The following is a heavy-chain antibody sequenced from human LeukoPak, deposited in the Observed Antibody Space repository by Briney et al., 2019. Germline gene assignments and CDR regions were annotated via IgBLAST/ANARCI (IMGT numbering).Heavy chain of an antibody. Sequence: GGSLRLSCAASGFTFNTYTMNWVRQAPGKGLEWVSCISSSSSYMYYADSVRGRFTISRDNAKRSLYLQMNSLRAEDTAVYYCARVPSPSTVVNLRPYYFDYWGQGTLVTVSS. CDR1: GFTFNTYT. CDR3: ARVPSPSTVVNLRPYYFDY. CDR2: ISSSSSYM. V-gene: IGHV3-21*04. D-gene: IGHD4-23*01. J-gene: IGHJ4*02.